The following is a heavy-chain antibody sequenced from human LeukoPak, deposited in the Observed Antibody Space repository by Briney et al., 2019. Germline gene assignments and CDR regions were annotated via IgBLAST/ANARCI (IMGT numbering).Heavy chain of an antibody. J-gene: IGHJ4*02. CDR1: GFTFSSYG. D-gene: IGHD3-22*01. CDR3: ARGFYDSSGYPFDY. V-gene: IGHV3-30*02. Sequence: GGSLRLSCAASGFTFSSYGMHWVRQAPGRGLEWVAFIRYDGSNKYYADSVKGRFTISRDNSKNTLYLHVNSLRPEDTAVYYCARGFYDSSGYPFDYWGQGTLVTVSS. CDR2: IRYDGSNK.